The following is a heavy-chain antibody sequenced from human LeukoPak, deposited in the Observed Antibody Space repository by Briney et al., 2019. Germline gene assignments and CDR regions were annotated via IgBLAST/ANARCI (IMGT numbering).Heavy chain of an antibody. D-gene: IGHD1-26*01. CDR1: GFTFSDYG. J-gene: IGHJ5*01. Sequence: PGRSLRLSCAASGFTFSDYGIHWVRQAPGKGLERVAVIWYDGTNKYYGDSVKGRFTISRDNSKNTLYLQMNSLRAEDTAVYYCAKDRGSYSTTADSWGQGTLVTVSS. CDR3: AKDRGSYSTTADS. CDR2: IWYDGTNK. V-gene: IGHV3-33*06.